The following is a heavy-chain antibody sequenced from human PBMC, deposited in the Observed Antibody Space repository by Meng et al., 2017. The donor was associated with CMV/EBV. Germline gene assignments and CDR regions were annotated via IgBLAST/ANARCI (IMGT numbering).Heavy chain of an antibody. CDR3: AKSLQSYYDFWSGYPPEYFQH. Sequence: SHGMHWVRQAPGKGLEWVAFIRYDGSNKYYADSVKGRFTISRDNSKNTLYLQMNSLRAEDTAVYYCAKSLQSYYDFWSGYPPEYFQHWGQGTLVTVSS. CDR2: IRYDGSNK. V-gene: IGHV3-30*02. D-gene: IGHD3-3*01. CDR1: SHG. J-gene: IGHJ1*01.